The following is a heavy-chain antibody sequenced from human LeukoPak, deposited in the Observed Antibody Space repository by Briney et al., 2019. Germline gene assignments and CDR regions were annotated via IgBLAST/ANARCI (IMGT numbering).Heavy chain of an antibody. D-gene: IGHD3-22*01. CDR2: ISSSGSTI. J-gene: IGHJ5*02. CDR3: ARDSGRTYYYDSSGYSFGRFDP. V-gene: IGHV3-48*03. CDR1: GFTFSSYE. Sequence: GGSLRLSCAASGFTFSSYEMNWVRQAPGKGLEWVSYISSSGSTIYYADSVKGRFTISRDNAKNSLYLQMNSLRAEDTAVYYCARDSGRTYYYDSSGYSFGRFDPWGQGTLVTVSS.